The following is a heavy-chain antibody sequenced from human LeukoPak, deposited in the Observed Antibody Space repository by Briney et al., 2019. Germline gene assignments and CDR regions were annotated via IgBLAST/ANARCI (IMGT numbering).Heavy chain of an antibody. CDR3: ARRSGEYRGDAFDI. V-gene: IGHV5-51*01. J-gene: IGHJ3*02. D-gene: IGHD7-27*01. Sequence: GESLKISCKDSGYSFTSYWIGWVRQMPGKGLEWMGIIYPGDSGTTYSPSFQGQVTISADKSISTAYLRWSSLKASDTAMYYCARRSGEYRGDAFDIWGRGTMVTVSS. CDR1: GYSFTSYW. CDR2: IYPGDSGT.